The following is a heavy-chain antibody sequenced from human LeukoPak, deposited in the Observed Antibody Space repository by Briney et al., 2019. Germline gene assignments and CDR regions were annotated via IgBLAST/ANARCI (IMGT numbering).Heavy chain of an antibody. D-gene: IGHD3-16*01. Sequence: PSETLSLTCTVSGGSISSSSYYWGWIRQPPGKGLEWIGSIYYSGSTYYNPSLKSRVTISVDTSKNQFSLKLSSVTAADTAVYYCARRGDANWYFDLWGRGTLVTVSS. J-gene: IGHJ2*01. CDR2: IYYSGST. CDR3: ARRGDANWYFDL. CDR1: GGSISSSSYY. V-gene: IGHV4-39*01.